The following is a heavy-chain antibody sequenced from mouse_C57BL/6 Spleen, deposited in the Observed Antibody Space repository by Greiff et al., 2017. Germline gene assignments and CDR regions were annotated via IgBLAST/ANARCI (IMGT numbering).Heavy chain of an antibody. J-gene: IGHJ1*03. V-gene: IGHV14-4*01. CDR2: IDPENGDT. CDR1: GFNIKDDY. CDR3: ARAGYSNYGWCDD. Sequence: EVQLQQSGAELVRPGASVKLSCTASGFNIKDDYMHWVKQRPEQGLEWIGWIDPENGDTKYTPKFQGKATLTADTSSSTAYVQLSSLTSEDTAVYYCARAGYSNYGWCDDWGKGTPVTVSS. D-gene: IGHD2-2*01.